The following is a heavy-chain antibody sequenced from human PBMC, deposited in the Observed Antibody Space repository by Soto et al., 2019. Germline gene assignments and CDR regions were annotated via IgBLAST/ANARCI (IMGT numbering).Heavy chain of an antibody. D-gene: IGHD5-12*01. CDR1: GGTFSSYA. J-gene: IGHJ4*02. Sequence: QVQLVQSGAEVKKPGSSVKVSCKASGGTFSSYAISWVRQAPGQGLEWMGGIIPIFGTANYAQKFQGRVTXXAXEXXSTAYMELSSLRSEDTAVYYCATNEMATTYPPFDYWGQGTLVTVSS. V-gene: IGHV1-69*12. CDR3: ATNEMATTYPPFDY. CDR2: IIPIFGTA.